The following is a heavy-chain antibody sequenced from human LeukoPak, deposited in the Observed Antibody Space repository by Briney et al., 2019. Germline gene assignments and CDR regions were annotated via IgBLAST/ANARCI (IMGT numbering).Heavy chain of an antibody. V-gene: IGHV4-39*01. CDR3: ARHMSVSYDAFDL. J-gene: IGHJ3*01. Sequence: ETLXLTCFVSGGSISNTNYYWAWIRQPPGKGLXYIGSIYHNGRTYYNPSLTSRVTMSVDTSKTQFSLTVTSVTAADTAVYYCARHMSVSYDAFDLWGRGTTVTVSS. D-gene: IGHD3-10*01. CDR2: IYHNGRT. CDR1: GGSISNTNYY.